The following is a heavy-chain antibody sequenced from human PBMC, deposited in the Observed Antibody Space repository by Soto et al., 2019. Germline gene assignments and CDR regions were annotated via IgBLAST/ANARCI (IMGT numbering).Heavy chain of an antibody. CDR2: IYYSGST. CDR3: ARPLYSYGPMDV. V-gene: IGHV4-61*01. J-gene: IGHJ6*02. Sequence: QVKLQESGPGLVKPSETLSLTCTVSGGSVSSGSYYWSWIRQPPGKGLEWIGYIYYSGSTNYNPSLKRRVTISVDTSKNQFSLKLSSVTAADTAVYYCARPLYSYGPMDVWGQGTTVTVSS. CDR1: GGSVSSGSYY. D-gene: IGHD5-18*01.